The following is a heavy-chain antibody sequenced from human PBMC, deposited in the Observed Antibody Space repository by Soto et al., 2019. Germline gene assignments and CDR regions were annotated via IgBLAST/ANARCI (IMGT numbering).Heavy chain of an antibody. V-gene: IGHV4-4*02. J-gene: IGHJ5*02. CDR3: ARAWSSTSFERGDWFDP. Sequence: WETLSLTCAVSGGSISSSNWWSWVRQPPGKGLEWIGEIYHSGSTNYNPSLKSRVTISVDKSKNQFSLKLSSVTAADTAVYYCARAWSSTSFERGDWFDPWGQGTPVTVSS. CDR2: IYHSGST. D-gene: IGHD2-2*01. CDR1: GGSISSSNW.